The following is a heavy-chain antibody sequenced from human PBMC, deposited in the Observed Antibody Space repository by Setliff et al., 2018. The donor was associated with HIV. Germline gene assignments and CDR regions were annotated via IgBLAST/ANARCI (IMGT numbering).Heavy chain of an antibody. J-gene: IGHJ4*02. D-gene: IGHD2-15*01. CDR2: INAGSGNT. CDR3: ARVWCSGANCFSWFDF. Sequence: ASVKVSCKASGYSFSNFAIHWVRQAPGQRLEWLGWINAGSGNTRYSQKFQDRLTITRDTSARTVYMELSSLKSEDTAVYYCARVWCSGANCFSWFDFWGQGTPVTVSS. V-gene: IGHV1-3*01. CDR1: GYSFSNFA.